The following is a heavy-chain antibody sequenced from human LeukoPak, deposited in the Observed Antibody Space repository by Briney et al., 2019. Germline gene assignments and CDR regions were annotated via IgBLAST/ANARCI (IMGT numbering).Heavy chain of an antibody. CDR2: IYHSGST. CDR1: GYSISSGYY. CDR3: ARRLGYCSSTSCYGYYFDY. D-gene: IGHD2-2*01. J-gene: IGHJ4*02. Sequence: SETLSLTCTVSGYSISSGYYWGWIRQPPGKGLEWIGSIYHSGSTYYNPSLKSRVTISVDTSKNQFSLKLSSVTAGDTAVYYCARRLGYCSSTSCYGYYFDYWGQGTLVTVSS. V-gene: IGHV4-38-2*02.